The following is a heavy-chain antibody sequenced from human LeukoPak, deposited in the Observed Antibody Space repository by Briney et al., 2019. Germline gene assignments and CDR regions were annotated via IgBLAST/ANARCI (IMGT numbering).Heavy chain of an antibody. Sequence: KAGGSLRLSCTASGFTFGDYAMSWFRQAPGKGLEWVGFIRSKAYGGTTEYAASVKGRFTISRDDSKSIAYLQMNSLKTEDTAVYYCTRAPLGYCSGGSCYESPTPSDYWGQGTLVTVSS. V-gene: IGHV3-49*05. CDR3: TRAPLGYCSGGSCYESPTPSDY. J-gene: IGHJ4*02. CDR2: IRSKAYGGTT. CDR1: GFTFGDYA. D-gene: IGHD2-15*01.